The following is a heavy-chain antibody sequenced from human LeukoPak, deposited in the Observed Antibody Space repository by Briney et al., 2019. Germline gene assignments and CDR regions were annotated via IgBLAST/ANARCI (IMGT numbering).Heavy chain of an antibody. CDR2: ISSSSSYI. J-gene: IGHJ3*02. CDR1: RFTFSSYS. D-gene: IGHD1-1*01. Sequence: PGGSLKLSCAASRFTFSSYSMNWVRQAPGKGLEWVSSISSSSSYIYYADSVKGRFTISRDNAKNSLYLQMNSLRAEDTAVYYCARDTQRRTGAFDIWGQGTMVTVSS. CDR3: ARDTQRRTGAFDI. V-gene: IGHV3-21*01.